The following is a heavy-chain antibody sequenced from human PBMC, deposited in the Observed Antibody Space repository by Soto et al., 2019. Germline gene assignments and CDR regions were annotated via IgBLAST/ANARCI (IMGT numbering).Heavy chain of an antibody. Sequence: VGSLRLSCAASGFTFSSYAMSWVRQAPGKGLEWVSAISGSGGSTYYADSVKGRFTISRDNSKNTLYLQMNSLRAEDTAVYYCAKAPDYDYVWGSYRIYFDYWGQGTLVTVSS. J-gene: IGHJ4*02. CDR1: GFTFSSYA. V-gene: IGHV3-23*01. CDR2: ISGSGGST. CDR3: AKAPDYDYVWGSYRIYFDY. D-gene: IGHD3-16*02.